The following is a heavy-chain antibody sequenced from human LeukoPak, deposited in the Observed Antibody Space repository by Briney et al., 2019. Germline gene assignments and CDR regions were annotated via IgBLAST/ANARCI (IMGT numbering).Heavy chain of an antibody. D-gene: IGHD3-22*01. Sequence: ASVKVSCKTSGYSSTTYGLGWVRQAPGQGLQWMGWTYNTYTHYAETLRDRLTMTTDTSTSTSYLELRSLRSDDTAVYYCARVPSITMIVVVFDYWGQGTLVTVSS. J-gene: IGHJ4*02. CDR3: ARVPSITMIVVVFDY. CDR1: GYSSTTYG. CDR2: TYNTYT. V-gene: IGHV1-18*01.